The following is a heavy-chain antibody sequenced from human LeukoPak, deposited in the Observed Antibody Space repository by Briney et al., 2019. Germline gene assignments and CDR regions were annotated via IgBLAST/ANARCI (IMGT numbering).Heavy chain of an antibody. Sequence: GGSLRLSCAASGFSFSRYAMFWVRQAPGKGLEWVSTIGGSGDKTFYADSVKGRFTISRDNSKNMVHLQMNSLTGEDTALYYCVRRGDASSGWGGHDFWGQGALVTVSS. CDR2: IGGSGDKT. J-gene: IGHJ4*02. V-gene: IGHV3-23*01. CDR3: VRRGDASSGWGGHDF. CDR1: GFSFSRYA. D-gene: IGHD6-19*01.